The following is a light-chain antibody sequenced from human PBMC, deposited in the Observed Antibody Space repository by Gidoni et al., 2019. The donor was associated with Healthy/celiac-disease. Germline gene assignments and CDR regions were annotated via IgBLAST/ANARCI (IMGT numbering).Light chain of an antibody. CDR3: QQRSNWPGT. CDR2: DAP. CDR1: QSVSSY. J-gene: IGKJ2*02. V-gene: IGKV3-11*01. Sequence: DIVLTQSPATLSLSPGERATLSRRASQSVSSYLAWYQQKPGQAPRLLIYDAPNRATGIPARFSGSGSGTDFTLTISSLEPEDFAVYYCQQRSNWPGTFGQGTKLEIK.